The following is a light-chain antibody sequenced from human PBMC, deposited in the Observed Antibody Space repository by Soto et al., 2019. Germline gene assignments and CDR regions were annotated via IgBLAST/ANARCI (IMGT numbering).Light chain of an antibody. V-gene: IGLV3-21*02. J-gene: IGLJ1*01. CDR2: DDT. CDR1: NIGSKS. Sequence: SYELTQPPSVSVAPGQTARITCGGNNIGSKSVHWYQQKSGQAPVLVVHDDTDRPSGIPERFSGSNSGNTATLTISRVEAGDEAEYYCQVWDSSSDHPYVFGTGTKLTVL. CDR3: QVWDSSSDHPYV.